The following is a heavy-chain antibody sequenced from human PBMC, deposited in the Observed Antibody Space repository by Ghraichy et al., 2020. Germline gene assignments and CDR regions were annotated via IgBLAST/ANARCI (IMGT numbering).Heavy chain of an antibody. Sequence: SETLSLTCTVSGGSISSYYWSWIRQAPGKGLEWIWYIYYSGSTNYNPSLKSRFTISVDTSKNQFSLKLSSVTAADTAVYYCARDLITFGGVIVPYGYWGQGTLVTVSS. CDR2: IYYSGST. J-gene: IGHJ4*02. D-gene: IGHD3-16*02. CDR3: ARDLITFGGVIVPYGY. V-gene: IGHV4-59*01. CDR1: GGSISSYY.